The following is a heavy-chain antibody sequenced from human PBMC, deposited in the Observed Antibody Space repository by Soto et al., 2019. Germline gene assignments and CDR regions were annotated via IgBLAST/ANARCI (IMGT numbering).Heavy chain of an antibody. CDR1: GGSMSSDW. Sequence: PSETLSLTCTVSGGSMSSDWWSWVRQPPGKGLEWIGEIYHSGSTNYNPSLKSRLTMSIDKSRNNFSLKLSSVSAADTAIYYCTRFLLDYYNGMDVWGQGTTVTVSS. D-gene: IGHD3-9*01. J-gene: IGHJ6*02. CDR3: TRFLLDYYNGMDV. CDR2: IYHSGST. V-gene: IGHV4-4*02.